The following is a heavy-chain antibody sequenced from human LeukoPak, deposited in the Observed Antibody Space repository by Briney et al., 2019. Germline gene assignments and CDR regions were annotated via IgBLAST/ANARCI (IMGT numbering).Heavy chain of an antibody. CDR2: INHSGST. V-gene: IGHV4-34*01. Sequence: SETLSLTCAVYGGSFSGYYWSWIRQPPGKGLEWIGEINHSGSTNYNPSLKSRVTISVDTSENQFSLKLSSVTAADTAVYYCATGQYSSGWAFDYWGQGTLVTVSS. J-gene: IGHJ4*02. D-gene: IGHD6-19*01. CDR1: GGSFSGYY. CDR3: ATGQYSSGWAFDY.